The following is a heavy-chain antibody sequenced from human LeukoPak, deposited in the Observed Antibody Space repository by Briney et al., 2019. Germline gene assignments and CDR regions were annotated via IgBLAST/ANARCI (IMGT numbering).Heavy chain of an antibody. CDR3: ARLVGYEDY. D-gene: IGHD5-12*01. CDR2: IYYSGST. CDR1: GGSISSYY. J-gene: IGHJ4*02. V-gene: IGHV4-59*01. Sequence: SETLSLTCTVSGGSISSYYWSWIRQPPGKGLEWIGYIYYSGSTNYNPSLKSRVTISVDTSKNQFSLKLSTVTAADTAVYYCARLVGYEDYWGQGTLVTVSS.